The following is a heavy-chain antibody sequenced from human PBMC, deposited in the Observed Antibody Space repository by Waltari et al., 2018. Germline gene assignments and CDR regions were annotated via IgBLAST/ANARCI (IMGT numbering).Heavy chain of an antibody. Sequence: QVQLQQWGAGLLKPSETLSLTCAVYGGSFSGYYWSWIRQPPGKGLEWIGEINHSGSTDYNPYLKGQGTISVDTSKNQFSLKLSSVTAADTAVYYCARRDIVATGYAFDIWGQGTMVTVSS. D-gene: IGHD5-12*01. J-gene: IGHJ3*02. CDR3: ARRDIVATGYAFDI. CDR1: GGSFSGYY. V-gene: IGHV4-34*01. CDR2: INHSGST.